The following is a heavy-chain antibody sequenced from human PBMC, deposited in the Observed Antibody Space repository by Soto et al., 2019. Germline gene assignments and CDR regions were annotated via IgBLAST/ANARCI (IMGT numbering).Heavy chain of an antibody. J-gene: IGHJ4*02. CDR2: IRNKANSYAT. CDR3: ISHSPEDMIRT. D-gene: IGHD2-15*01. V-gene: IGHV3-73*01. Sequence: GGSLRLSCAASGFTFSCSSVHWDRQSSGKGLEWVGRIRNKANSYATAYAASVRGRFTISRDDSKNTAFLQMNSLNTEDTAVYYCISHSPEDMIRTWGQGTLVTVSS. CDR1: GFTFSCSS.